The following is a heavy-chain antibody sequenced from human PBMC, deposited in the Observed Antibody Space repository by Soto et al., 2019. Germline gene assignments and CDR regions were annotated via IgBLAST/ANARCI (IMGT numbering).Heavy chain of an antibody. CDR3: ARGRAAYYYDSSGYYLNWFDP. D-gene: IGHD3-22*01. J-gene: IGHJ5*02. CDR1: GGSFSGYY. CDR2: INHSGST. Sequence: SETLSLTCAVYGGSFSGYYWSWIRQPPGKGLEWIGEINHSGSTNYNPSLKSRVTISVDTSKNQFSMKLSSVTAADTAVYYCARGRAAYYYDSSGYYLNWFDPWGQGTLVTVSS. V-gene: IGHV4-34*01.